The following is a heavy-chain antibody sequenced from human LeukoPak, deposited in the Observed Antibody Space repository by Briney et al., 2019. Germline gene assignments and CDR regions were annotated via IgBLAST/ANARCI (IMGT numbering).Heavy chain of an antibody. CDR2: ISSSGSII. D-gene: IGHD3-10*01. V-gene: IGHV3-48*03. CDR3: ARSYYGSGSYWDYFDY. Sequence: PGGSLRLSCAASGFTFSSYEMNWVRQAPGKGLEWVSYISSSGSIIYYADSVKGRFTISRDNAKNSLYLQMNSLRAEDTAVYYCARSYYGSGSYWDYFDYWGQGTLVTVSS. J-gene: IGHJ4*02. CDR1: GFTFSSYE.